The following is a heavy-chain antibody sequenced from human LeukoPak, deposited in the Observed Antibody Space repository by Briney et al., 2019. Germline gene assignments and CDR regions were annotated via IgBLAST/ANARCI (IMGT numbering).Heavy chain of an antibody. Sequence: GGSLRLSCAASGFTFSTFTMNWVRQAPGKGLEWVSSISSSRSDIYYADSVKGRFTISRDNAKNSLYLQMDSLRAEDTAVYYCASSYHYDSSGSIYYFDYWGQGTPVTVSS. CDR1: GFTFSTFT. CDR2: ISSSRSDI. CDR3: ASSYHYDSSGSIYYFDY. J-gene: IGHJ4*02. V-gene: IGHV3-21*04. D-gene: IGHD3-22*01.